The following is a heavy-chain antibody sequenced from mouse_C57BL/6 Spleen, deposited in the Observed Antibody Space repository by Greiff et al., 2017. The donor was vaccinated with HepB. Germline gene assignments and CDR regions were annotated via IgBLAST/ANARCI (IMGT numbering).Heavy chain of an antibody. CDR3: TRDRYYYGSSYYFDY. CDR2: ISDGGSYT. CDR1: GFTFSSYA. V-gene: IGHV5-4*01. J-gene: IGHJ2*01. Sequence: EVMLVESGGGLVKPGGSLKLSCAASGFTFSSYAMSWVRQTPEKRLEWVATISDGGSYTYYPDNVKGRFTISRDNAKNNLYLQMSHLKSEDTAMYYCTRDRYYYGSSYYFDYWGQGTTLTVSS. D-gene: IGHD1-1*01.